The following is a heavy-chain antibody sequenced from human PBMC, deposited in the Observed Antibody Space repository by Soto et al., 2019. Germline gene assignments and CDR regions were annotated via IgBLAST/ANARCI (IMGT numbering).Heavy chain of an antibody. CDR2: ISGSGGST. Sequence: GGSLRLSCAASGVTFSSYAMSWVRQAPGKGLEWVSAISGSGGSTYYADSVKGRFTISRDNSKNTLYLQMNSLRAEDTAVYYCAKGGEDIVVVPAAASFDPWGQGTLVTISS. V-gene: IGHV3-23*01. D-gene: IGHD2-2*01. J-gene: IGHJ5*02. CDR3: AKGGEDIVVVPAAASFDP. CDR1: GVTFSSYA.